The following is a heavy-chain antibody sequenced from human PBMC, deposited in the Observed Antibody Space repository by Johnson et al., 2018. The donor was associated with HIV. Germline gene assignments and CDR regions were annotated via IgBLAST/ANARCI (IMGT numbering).Heavy chain of an antibody. J-gene: IGHJ3*02. CDR2: ISYDGSNK. V-gene: IGHV3-30-3*01. CDR1: GFIFSYAW. CDR3: ARVQLNLGNLLWFGELNTPRAFDI. D-gene: IGHD3-10*01. Sequence: QVLLVESGGGVVQPGRSLRLSCAASGFIFSYAWMSWVRRAPGKGLEWVAVISYDGSNKYYADSVKGRFTISRDNSKNTLYLQMKSLRAEDTAVYYCARVQLNLGNLLWFGELNTPRAFDIWGQGTMVTVSS.